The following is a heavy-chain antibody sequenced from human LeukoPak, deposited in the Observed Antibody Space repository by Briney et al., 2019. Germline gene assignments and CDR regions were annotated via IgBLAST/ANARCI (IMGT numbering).Heavy chain of an antibody. Sequence: SETLSLTCTVSGGSISSSSYYWSWIRQPPGKGLEWIGYISYSGTTNYNPSLKSRVTISVDTSKNQFSLKVSSVTAADTAVYYCARHPFSSPFDYWGQGTLVTVSS. CDR2: ISYSGTT. D-gene: IGHD2/OR15-2a*01. CDR1: GGSISSSSYY. J-gene: IGHJ4*02. CDR3: ARHPFSSPFDY. V-gene: IGHV4-61*01.